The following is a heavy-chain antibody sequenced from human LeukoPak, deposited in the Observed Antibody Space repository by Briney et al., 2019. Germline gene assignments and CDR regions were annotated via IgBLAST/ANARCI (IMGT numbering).Heavy chain of an antibody. CDR3: ARNSSGWHFDD. D-gene: IGHD6-19*01. V-gene: IGHV4-38-2*01. J-gene: IGHJ4*02. CDR1: GYSISSGYS. Sequence: SETLSLTCAVSGYSISSGYSWGWIRQPPGKGLEWIGSIYNSGSTHYNPSLKSRVTISADTSKNQFSLKMTSVTAADTAVYYCARNSSGWHFDDWGQGTLVSVSS. CDR2: IYNSGST.